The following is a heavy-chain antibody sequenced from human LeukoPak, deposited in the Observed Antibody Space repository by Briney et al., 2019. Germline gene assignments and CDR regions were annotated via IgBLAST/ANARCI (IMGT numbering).Heavy chain of an antibody. CDR1: GGSLTSYY. D-gene: IGHD3-3*01. CDR2: IYHSGST. J-gene: IGHJ3*02. Sequence: SETLSLTCTVSGGSLTSYYWSWIRQPPGKGLEWIGYIYHSGSTNYNPSLKSRVTISVDTSKNQFSLKLSSVTAADTAVYYCARGYYDFWSGYYKDAFDIWGQGTMVTVSS. V-gene: IGHV4-59*01. CDR3: ARGYYDFWSGYYKDAFDI.